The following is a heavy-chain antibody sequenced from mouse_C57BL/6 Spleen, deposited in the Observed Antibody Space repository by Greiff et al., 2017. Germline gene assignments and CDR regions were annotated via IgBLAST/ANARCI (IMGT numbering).Heavy chain of an antibody. CDR2: ISGGGGNT. CDR1: GFTFSSYT. Sequence: EVKLMESGGGLVKPGGSLKLSCAASGFTFSSYTMSWVRQTPEQRLEWVATISGGGGNTYYPDSVKGRFTISRDNAKNTLYLQMSSLRSEDTALYYCASSWYLDYWGQGTTLTVSS. D-gene: IGHD1-1*01. J-gene: IGHJ2*01. V-gene: IGHV5-9*01. CDR3: ASSWYLDY.